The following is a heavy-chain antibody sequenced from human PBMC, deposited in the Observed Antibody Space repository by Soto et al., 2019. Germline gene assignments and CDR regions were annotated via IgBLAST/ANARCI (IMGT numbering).Heavy chain of an antibody. V-gene: IGHV3-30*18. CDR2: ISYDGSNT. CDR3: AKGAGDRLSLGMDV. J-gene: IGHJ6*02. D-gene: IGHD1-26*01. Sequence: QVQLVESGGGVVQPGWSLRLSCAASGFSISDYGMEWVRQAPGKGLEWVALISYDGSNTYYADSVKGRFTISRDNSKDTLFLQMTGLRREDTAVHYCAKGAGDRLSLGMDVWGQGTTVTVSS. CDR1: GFSISDYG.